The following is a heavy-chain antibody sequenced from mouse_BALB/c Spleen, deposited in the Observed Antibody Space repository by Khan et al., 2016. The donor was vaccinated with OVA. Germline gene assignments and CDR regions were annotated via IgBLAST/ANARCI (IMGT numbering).Heavy chain of an antibody. D-gene: IGHD1-1*01. CDR1: GYTFTSYW. V-gene: IGHV1S41*01. CDR2: IAPGSSNA. CDR3: AREKYYGRSCGASDY. J-gene: IGHJ4*01. Sequence: DLVKPGASVKLSCKASGYTFTSYWINWIKQRPGQGLEWIGRIAPGSSNAYYTDMFKDKATLTVDTSSSPAYIQLSSLSSEDSAVSFCAREKYYGRSCGASDYWGQGTSVTVSS.